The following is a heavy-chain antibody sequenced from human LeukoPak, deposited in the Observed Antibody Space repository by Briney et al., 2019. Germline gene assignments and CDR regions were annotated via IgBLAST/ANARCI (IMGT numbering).Heavy chain of an antibody. CDR2: ISGSGSRT. CDR3: ARCTASCYANAFDV. V-gene: IGHV3-23*01. Sequence: WGSLRLSCAASGFTFSSYAMSWVRQAPGKGLEWVSGISGSGSRTYYADSVNGRFTISRDNSKNTLCLQMNSLRAEDTAVYYCARCTASCYANAFDVWGQGTLFSVSS. D-gene: IGHD2-2*01. J-gene: IGHJ3*01. CDR1: GFTFSSYA.